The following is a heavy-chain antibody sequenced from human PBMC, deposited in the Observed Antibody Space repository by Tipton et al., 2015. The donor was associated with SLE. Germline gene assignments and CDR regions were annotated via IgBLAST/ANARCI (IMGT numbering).Heavy chain of an antibody. Sequence: TLSLTCTVSGYSISSGCYWGWIRQPPGKGLEWIGSIYHSGSTYYNPSPKSRVTISVDTSKNQFSLKLSSVTAADTAVYYCARGGEVVYALTTVTQGYFDYWGQGTLVTVSS. V-gene: IGHV4-38-2*02. D-gene: IGHD4-17*01. CDR3: ARGGEVVYALTTVTQGYFDY. CDR1: GYSISSGCY. J-gene: IGHJ4*02. CDR2: IYHSGST.